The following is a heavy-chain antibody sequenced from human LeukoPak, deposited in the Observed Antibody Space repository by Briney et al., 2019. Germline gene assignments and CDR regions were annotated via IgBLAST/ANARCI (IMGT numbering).Heavy chain of an antibody. CDR1: GYTFTSYG. CDR3: ARDQGLYCSGGSCYASLRNDAFDI. V-gene: IGHV1-18*01. CDR2: ISAYNGNT. J-gene: IGHJ3*02. D-gene: IGHD2-15*01. Sequence: GASVKVSCKASGYTFTSYGISWVRQAPGQGLEWMGWISAYNGNTNYAQKLQGRVTMTTDTSTSTAYMELRSLRPDDTAVYYCARDQGLYCSGGSCYASLRNDAFDIWGQGTMVTVSS.